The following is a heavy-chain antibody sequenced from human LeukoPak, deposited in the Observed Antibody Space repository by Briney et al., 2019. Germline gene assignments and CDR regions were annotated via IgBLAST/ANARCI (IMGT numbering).Heavy chain of an antibody. CDR2: INSDGSST. CDR3: GRGQYYGMDV. CDR1: GFTFSTYA. V-gene: IGHV3-74*03. J-gene: IGHJ6*02. Sequence: GGSLRLSCSASGFTFSTYAKHWVRQAPGKGLVWVSRINSDGSSTMYADSVKGRFTISRDNAKNTLYLQTNSLRAEDTAVYYCGRGQYYGMDVWGQGTTVTVSS.